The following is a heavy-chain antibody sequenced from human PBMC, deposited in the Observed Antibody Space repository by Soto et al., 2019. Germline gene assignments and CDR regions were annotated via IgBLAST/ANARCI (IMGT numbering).Heavy chain of an antibody. CDR2: IYVTGAV. D-gene: IGHD2-21*01. CDR3: ARLRIATNNYKWFDP. Sequence: KTSETLSLTCSVSDASLNSGNYYWSWIRQVPGKGLEWIGHIYVTGAVDYNPSLRDRITISQDTSERQFSLNLRLVTAADTAVYYCARLRIATNNYKWFDPWGQGTLVTVSS. J-gene: IGHJ5*02. V-gene: IGHV4-31*03. CDR1: DASLNSGNYY.